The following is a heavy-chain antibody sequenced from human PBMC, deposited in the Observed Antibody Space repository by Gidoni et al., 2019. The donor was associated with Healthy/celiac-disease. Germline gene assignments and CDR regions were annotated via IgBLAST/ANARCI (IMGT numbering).Heavy chain of an antibody. Sequence: QVQLVQSGAEVTKPGSSVKVSCKASGGTFSSYAISWVRQAPGQGLEGMGGIIPIFGTANYAQKFQGRVTITADKSTSTAYMELSSLRSEDTAVYYCAREFSSLEERLYYFDYWGQGTLVTVSS. CDR1: GGTFSSYA. CDR3: AREFSSLEERLYYFDY. V-gene: IGHV1-69*06. D-gene: IGHD3-16*01. J-gene: IGHJ4*02. CDR2: IIPIFGTA.